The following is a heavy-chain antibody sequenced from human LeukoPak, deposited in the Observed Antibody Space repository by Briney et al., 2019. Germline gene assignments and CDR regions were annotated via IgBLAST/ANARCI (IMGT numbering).Heavy chain of an antibody. D-gene: IGHD2-2*01. CDR3: ARRFCSSVSCYDDDAFDV. V-gene: IGHV1-18*01. CDR2: ISGYNGKI. J-gene: IGHJ3*01. CDR1: GYTLTELS. Sequence: ASVKVSCKVSGYTLTELSMHWVRQAPGQGLEWMGWISGYNGKINYAQKFQGRVTMTTDTSTSTAYLELRSLTSEDTAVYYCARRFCSSVSCYDDDAFDVWGQGTLVTVSS.